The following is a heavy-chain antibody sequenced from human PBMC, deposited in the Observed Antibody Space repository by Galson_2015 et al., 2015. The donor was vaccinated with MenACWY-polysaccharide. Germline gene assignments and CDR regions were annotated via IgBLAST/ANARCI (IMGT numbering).Heavy chain of an antibody. J-gene: IGHJ4*02. CDR2: ISNRGIT. CDR1: GFTFSTYA. V-gene: IGHV3-23*01. D-gene: IGHD3-3*01. Sequence: SLRLSCAASGFTFSTYAMSWVRQAPGTGLEWVSTISNRGITYYADSVKGRVTISRDNSKNTLHLQMSGLGAEDTALYYCVKDRGAIFGDSWGQGALVAVSS. CDR3: VKDRGAIFGDS.